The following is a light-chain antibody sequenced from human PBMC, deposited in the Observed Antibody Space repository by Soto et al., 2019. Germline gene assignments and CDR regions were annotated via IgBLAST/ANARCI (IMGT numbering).Light chain of an antibody. Sequence: QSVLTQPPSASGTPGQRVTISCSGGSSNIGSNPVNWYQQLPGTAPKLLIYTNSQRPSGVPDRFSGSKSGTSASLAISGLQSEDEADYYCAAWDNSLNVYVCGSGTKLPVL. J-gene: IGLJ1*01. CDR1: SSNIGSNP. V-gene: IGLV1-44*01. CDR2: TNS. CDR3: AAWDNSLNVYV.